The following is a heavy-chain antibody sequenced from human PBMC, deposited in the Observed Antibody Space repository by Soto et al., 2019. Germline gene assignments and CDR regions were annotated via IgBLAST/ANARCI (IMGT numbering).Heavy chain of an antibody. V-gene: IGHV3-23*01. D-gene: IGHD4-17*01. CDR3: ARPYGGKIGDAPDL. CDR2: ISDAAGSA. J-gene: IGHJ3*01. Sequence: GGSLRLSCVDSGFTFSSYAMSWVRQVPGKGLEWVSSISDAAGSAYYVDSVKGRFTISRDNSKKTLYLQMSSLRAEDSAVYYCARPYGGKIGDAPDLWGPGTMVTVSS. CDR1: GFTFSSYA.